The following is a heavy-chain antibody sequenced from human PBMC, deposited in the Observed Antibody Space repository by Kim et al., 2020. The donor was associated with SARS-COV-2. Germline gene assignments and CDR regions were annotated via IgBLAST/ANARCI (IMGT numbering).Heavy chain of an antibody. D-gene: IGHD3-10*01. Sequence: HSPAHKSRDPISVDTSKNQFSLKLSSVTAADTAVYYCARHRYGSGSLDYWGQGTLVTVSS. CDR3: ARHRYGSGSLDY. J-gene: IGHJ4*02. V-gene: IGHV4-39*01.